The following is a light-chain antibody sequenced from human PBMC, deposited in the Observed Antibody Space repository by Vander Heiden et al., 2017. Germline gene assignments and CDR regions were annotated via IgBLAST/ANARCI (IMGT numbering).Light chain of an antibody. CDR2: SNN. Sequence: QSVLTQPPSASGTPGQRATISCSGSSSNIGSNTVKWYQHLPGTAPKLLIYSNNRRPSGVPDRFSGSKSGTSASLAISGLQSEDEADYYCAAWDDSLNGLVFGGGTKLTVL. CDR1: SSNIGSNT. V-gene: IGLV1-44*01. J-gene: IGLJ3*02. CDR3: AAWDDSLNGLV.